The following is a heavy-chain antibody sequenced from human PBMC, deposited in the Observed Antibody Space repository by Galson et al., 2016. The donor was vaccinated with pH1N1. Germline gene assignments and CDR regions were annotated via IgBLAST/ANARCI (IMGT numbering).Heavy chain of an antibody. CDR3: ARETPYSSGWGYYYGMDV. Sequence: SLRLSCAAPGFTSSTYAMHWVRQAPGKGLEWVALTSYDGSNKYYADSVKGRFTISRDNSKNTLYLEMNSQRAEDTAGYYCARETPYSSGWGYYYGMDVWGQGTTVTVSS. CDR2: TSYDGSNK. J-gene: IGHJ6*02. V-gene: IGHV3-30-3*01. CDR1: GFTSSTYA. D-gene: IGHD6-19*01.